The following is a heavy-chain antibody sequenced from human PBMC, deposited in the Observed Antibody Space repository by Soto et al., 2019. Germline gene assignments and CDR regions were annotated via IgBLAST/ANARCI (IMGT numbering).Heavy chain of an antibody. CDR1: GYSFTSYW. J-gene: IGHJ4*02. Sequence: LGESLKISCKSSGYSFTSYWIGWVRQMPGKGLEWMGIIYPGDSDTRYSPPFQGQVTMSADKSISTAYLQWSSLKASDTAMYYCARRYCSGGSCLDYWGQGTLVTVSS. V-gene: IGHV5-51*01. CDR2: IYPGDSDT. D-gene: IGHD2-15*01. CDR3: ARRYCSGGSCLDY.